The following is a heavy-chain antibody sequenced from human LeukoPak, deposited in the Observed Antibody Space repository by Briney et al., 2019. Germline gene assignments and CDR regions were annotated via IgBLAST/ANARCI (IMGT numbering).Heavy chain of an antibody. Sequence: SETLSLTCTVSGGSISSSSYYWGWIRQPPGKGLEWIGSIYYSGSTYYNPSLKSRVTISVDTSKNQFSLKLSSVTAADTAVYYCARHSRGGSGSYERYYFDYWGQGTLVTVSS. J-gene: IGHJ4*02. CDR2: IYYSGST. D-gene: IGHD3-10*01. CDR1: GGSISSSSYY. CDR3: ARHSRGGSGSYERYYFDY. V-gene: IGHV4-39*01.